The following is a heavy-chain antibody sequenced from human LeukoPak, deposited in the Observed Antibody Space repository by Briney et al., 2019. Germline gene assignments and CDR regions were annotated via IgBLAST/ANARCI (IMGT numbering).Heavy chain of an antibody. D-gene: IGHD2-2*01. CDR1: GGSFSGYY. Sequence: SETLSLTCAVYGGSFSGYYWSWIRQPPGKGLEWIGEINHSGSTSYNPSLKSRVTISVDTSKNQFSLKLSSVTAADTAVYYCARNIKNRYCSSTSCSPFDPWGQGTLVTVSS. CDR2: INHSGST. V-gene: IGHV4-34*01. CDR3: ARNIKNRYCSSTSCSPFDP. J-gene: IGHJ5*02.